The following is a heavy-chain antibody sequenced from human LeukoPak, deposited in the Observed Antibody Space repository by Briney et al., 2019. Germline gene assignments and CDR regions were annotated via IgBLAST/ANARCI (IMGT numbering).Heavy chain of an antibody. D-gene: IGHD3-22*01. CDR2: IGYDGSNK. CDR1: GFXFSSYG. V-gene: IGHV3-33*08. J-gene: IGHJ4*02. CDR3: ARDPTYYDSSGYYYGGLFDY. Sequence: GGSLRLSCAASGFXFSSYGMDWVRQAPGKGLEWVAGIGYDGSNKSYADSVKGRFTISRDNSKTTLYLQMNSLRAEDTAVYYCARDPTYYDSSGYYYGGLFDYWGQGTLVTVSS.